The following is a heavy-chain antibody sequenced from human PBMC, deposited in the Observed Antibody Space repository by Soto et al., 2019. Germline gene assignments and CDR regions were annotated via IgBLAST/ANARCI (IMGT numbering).Heavy chain of an antibody. CDR3: ARTKCSCGSCYSWSLDY. Sequence: SSVKVSCKASGGTFSSSAISWVRQAPGQGLEWMGGIIPIFGTANYAQKFRGRVTITADESTSTAYMELSFVTAADTAMYYCARTKCSCGSCYSWSLDYWGQGTPVTVSS. D-gene: IGHD2-15*01. J-gene: IGHJ4*02. V-gene: IGHV1-69*13. CDR2: IIPIFGTA. CDR1: GGTFSSSA.